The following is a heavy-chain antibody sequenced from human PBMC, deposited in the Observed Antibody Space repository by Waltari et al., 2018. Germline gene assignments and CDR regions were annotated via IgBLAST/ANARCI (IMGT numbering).Heavy chain of an antibody. CDR1: GVTLTSNP. V-gene: IGHV1-69*14. CDR3: ASCFSTSCLISYYFYMDV. Sequence: QVQLVQSGAEVKKAGSSVKVSCMASGVTLTSNPISWVRQDHGQGLEWMGGIIPVFGTAKYAQKCQGRVTITADRSTSTAYMEMTSLRSDDTAVYYCASCFSTSCLISYYFYMDVWGQGTTVTVSS. J-gene: IGHJ6*02. CDR2: IIPVFGTA. D-gene: IGHD3-3*01.